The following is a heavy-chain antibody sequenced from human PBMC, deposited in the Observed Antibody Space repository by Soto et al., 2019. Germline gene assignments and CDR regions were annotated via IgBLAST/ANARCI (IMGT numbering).Heavy chain of an antibody. CDR1: GYPFTHYG. J-gene: IGHJ6*02. CDR2: ISPFNGNT. CDR3: GRDQSFDRTYYYGIDV. V-gene: IGHV1-18*01. D-gene: IGHD3-16*01. Sequence: ASVKVSCKSSGYPFTHYGITWIRQAPGQGLEWMGWISPFNGNTNYGQTLQGRVTLTTETSTSTVYMELRSLRSDDTAVYYCGRDQSFDRTYYYGIDVWGQGTTVTVSS.